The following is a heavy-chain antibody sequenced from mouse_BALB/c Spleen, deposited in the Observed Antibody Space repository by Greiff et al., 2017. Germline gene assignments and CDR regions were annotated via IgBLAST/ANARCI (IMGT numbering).Heavy chain of an antibody. J-gene: IGHJ1*01. CDR1: GDSITSGY. CDR3: ASQNGYDDWDWYFDV. D-gene: IGHD2-2*01. Sequence: EVQLVESGPSLVKPSQTLSLTCSVTGDSITSGYWNWIRKFPGNKLEYMGYISYSGSTYYNPSLKSRISITRDTSKNQYYLQLNSVTTEDTATYYCASQNGYDDWDWYFDVWGAGTTVTVSS. V-gene: IGHV3-8*02. CDR2: ISYSGST.